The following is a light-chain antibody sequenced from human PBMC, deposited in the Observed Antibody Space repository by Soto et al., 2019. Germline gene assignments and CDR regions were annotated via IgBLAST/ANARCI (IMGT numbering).Light chain of an antibody. CDR1: QTVKSR. CDR3: QQYNNWPPIT. V-gene: IGKV3D-15*01. Sequence: IVLTQSPATLSSSPGERATLSCRASQTVKSRLAWYQNKPGQAPRLLSYHTSNRATGIPARFSGSGSGTEFTLTISSLQSEDFAVYYCQQYNNWPPITFGQGTRLEIK. J-gene: IGKJ5*01. CDR2: HTS.